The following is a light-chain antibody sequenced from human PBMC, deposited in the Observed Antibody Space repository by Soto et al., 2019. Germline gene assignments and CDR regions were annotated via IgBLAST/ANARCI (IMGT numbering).Light chain of an antibody. V-gene: IGLV2-14*01. CDR1: SSDVGGYNY. CDR2: EVS. CDR3: SSYTSSSLVV. Sequence: QSALTQPASVSGSPGQSITISCTGPSSDVGGYNYVSWYQQHPGKAPKLMIYEVSNRPSGVSNRVSGSKSGNTASLTISGLQAEYEADYYCSSYTSSSLVVFGGVTKLTVL. J-gene: IGLJ2*01.